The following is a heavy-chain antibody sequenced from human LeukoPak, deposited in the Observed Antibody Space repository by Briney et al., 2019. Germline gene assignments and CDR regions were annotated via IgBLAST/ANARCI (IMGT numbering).Heavy chain of an antibody. D-gene: IGHD3-3*01. J-gene: IGHJ6*03. CDR2: IIAIFGTA. V-gene: IGHV1-69*05. CDR3: ARGVRDLWKEAYYYMDV. Sequence: GASVKVSCKASGGTFSSYAISWVRQAPGQGLEWMGGIIAIFGTANYAQKFQGRVTITTDESTSTAYMELSSLRSEDTAVYYCARGVRDLWKEAYYYMDVWGKGTTVTVSS. CDR1: GGTFSSYA.